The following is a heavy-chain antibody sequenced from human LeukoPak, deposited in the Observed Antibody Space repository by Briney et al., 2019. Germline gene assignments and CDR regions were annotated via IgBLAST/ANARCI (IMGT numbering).Heavy chain of an antibody. Sequence: SETLSLTCTVSGGSISSYYWSWIRQPPGKGLEWIGYIYYSGSTNYNPSLKSRVTMSVDTSKNQFSLKLSSVTAADTAVYYCARLMMSPTALLYYGMDVWGQGTTVTVSS. CDR1: GGSISSYY. D-gene: IGHD3-16*01. V-gene: IGHV4-59*08. CDR2: IYYSGST. J-gene: IGHJ6*02. CDR3: ARLMMSPTALLYYGMDV.